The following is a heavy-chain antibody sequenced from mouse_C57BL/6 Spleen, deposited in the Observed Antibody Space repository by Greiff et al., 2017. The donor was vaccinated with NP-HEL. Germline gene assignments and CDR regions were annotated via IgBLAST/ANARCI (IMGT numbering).Heavy chain of an antibody. D-gene: IGHD1-1*01. CDR1: GYAFSSYW. CDR3: ARHGYYGSSYGFAY. Sequence: QVQLQQSGAELVKPGASVKISCKASGYAFSSYWMNWVKQRPGKGLEWIGQIYPGDGDTNYHGKFKGKATLTADKSSSTAYMQLSSLTSEDSAVYFCARHGYYGSSYGFAYWGQGTLVTVSA. V-gene: IGHV1-80*01. CDR2: IYPGDGDT. J-gene: IGHJ3*01.